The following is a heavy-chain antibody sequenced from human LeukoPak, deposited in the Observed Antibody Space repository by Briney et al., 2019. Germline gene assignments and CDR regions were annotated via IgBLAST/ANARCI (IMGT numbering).Heavy chain of an antibody. V-gene: IGHV1-8*02. Sequence: ASVKVSCKASGYTFAGYYMHWVRQAPGQGLEWMGWMNPNSGNTGYAQKFQGRVTMTRNTSISTAYMELSSLRSEDTAVYYCASFSRRLIDYWGQGTLVTVSS. J-gene: IGHJ4*02. CDR2: MNPNSGNT. CDR1: GYTFAGYY. CDR3: ASFSRRLIDY. D-gene: IGHD2-8*01.